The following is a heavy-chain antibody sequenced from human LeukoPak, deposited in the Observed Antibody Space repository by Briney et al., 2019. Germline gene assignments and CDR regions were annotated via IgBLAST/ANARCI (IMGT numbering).Heavy chain of an antibody. CDR2: ISNNGGST. CDR1: GFTFSDYY. V-gene: IGHV3-23*01. Sequence: GGSXRLSCAASGFTFSDYYMSWIRQAPGKGLEWVSIISNNGGSTYYADSVKGRFTISRDNSKNTLYLQMNSLRAEDTAVYYCAARRIVRATNAFDIWGQGTMVTVSS. D-gene: IGHD1-26*01. CDR3: AARRIVRATNAFDI. J-gene: IGHJ3*02.